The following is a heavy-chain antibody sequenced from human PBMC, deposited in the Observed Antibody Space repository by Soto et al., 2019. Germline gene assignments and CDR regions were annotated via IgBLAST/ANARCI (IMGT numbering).Heavy chain of an antibody. CDR1: GGSISDNDYY. CDR3: ARLAYDTNGYNVHGDDAFDL. CDR2: ISHTGSA. J-gene: IGHJ3*01. D-gene: IGHD3-22*01. Sequence: PSETLSLTCTVSGGSISDNDYYWSWIRQPPGKGLEWIGTISHTGSAYYNPSLESRVAISVDTSKNRFSLNMDSVTAADTAVYYCARLAYDTNGYNVHGDDAFDLWGQGTMVTVSS. V-gene: IGHV4-39*01.